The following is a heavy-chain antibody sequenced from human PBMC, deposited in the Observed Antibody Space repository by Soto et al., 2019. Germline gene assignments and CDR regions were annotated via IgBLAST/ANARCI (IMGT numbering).Heavy chain of an antibody. J-gene: IGHJ6*02. D-gene: IGHD5-18*01. V-gene: IGHV4-61*01. Sequence: SETLSLTCSVLGGSVSSGSYYWSWIRQPPGKGLEWIGYIYYSGSTNYNPSLKSRVTISVDTSKNQFSLKLSSVTAADTAVYYCARDTAMVNYADYYYGMDVWGQGTTVTVSS. CDR3: ARDTAMVNYADYYYGMDV. CDR1: GGSVSSGSYY. CDR2: IYYSGST.